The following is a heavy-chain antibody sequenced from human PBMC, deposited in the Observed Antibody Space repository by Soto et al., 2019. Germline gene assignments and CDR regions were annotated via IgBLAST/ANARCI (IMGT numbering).Heavy chain of an antibody. V-gene: IGHV4-31*03. D-gene: IGHD5-18*01. CDR3: ARGGYSYGHYFDY. Sequence: QVQLQESGPGLVKPSQTLSLTCTVSGGSISSGGYYWSWIRQHPGKGLEWIGYIYYSGNTYYNPSLQSRLTISVDTSKNQFSLKLNSVTAADTAVYYCARGGYSYGHYFDYWGQGTLVTVSS. J-gene: IGHJ4*02. CDR1: GGSISSGGYY. CDR2: IYYSGNT.